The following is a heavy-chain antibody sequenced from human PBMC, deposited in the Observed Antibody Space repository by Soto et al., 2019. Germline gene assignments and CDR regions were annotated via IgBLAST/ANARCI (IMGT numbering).Heavy chain of an antibody. CDR3: ARSGYSGYDQDYFDY. V-gene: IGHV4-59*01. D-gene: IGHD5-12*01. Sequence: SETLSLTCTVSGGSISSYYWSWIRQPPGKGLEWIGYIYYSGSTNYNPSLKSRVTISVDTSKNQFSLKMSSVTAADTAVYYCARSGYSGYDQDYFDYWGQGTLVTVSS. CDR1: GGSISSYY. J-gene: IGHJ4*02. CDR2: IYYSGST.